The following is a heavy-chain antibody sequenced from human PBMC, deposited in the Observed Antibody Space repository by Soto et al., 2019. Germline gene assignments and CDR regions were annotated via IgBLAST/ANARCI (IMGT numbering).Heavy chain of an antibody. CDR2: IYSGGST. CDR3: ATDEGVRDYGMDV. V-gene: IGHV3-53*01. Sequence: EVQLVESGGGLIQPGGSLRLSCAASGFTVSSNYMSWVRQAPGKGLEWVSVIYSGGSTYYADSVKDRFTISRDNSKNTLYLQMNSLRAEDTAVYYCATDEGVRDYGMDVWGQGTTVTVSS. CDR1: GFTVSSNY. J-gene: IGHJ6*02. D-gene: IGHD3-10*01.